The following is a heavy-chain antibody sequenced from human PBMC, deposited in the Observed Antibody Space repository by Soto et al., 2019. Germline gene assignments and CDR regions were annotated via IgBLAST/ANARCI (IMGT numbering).Heavy chain of an antibody. V-gene: IGHV3-7*05. Sequence: EVQLVESGGGLVLPGGSLRLSCAASGFTFSSYWMSWVRQAPGKGLVWVANINQDGSEKFYVDSEKGRFTISSDNTKKSLYQQMNTTRDEDTAVDKGARVGSSMSYSYSYDVIDVWGQGTTVTVSS. J-gene: IGHJ6*02. D-gene: IGHD3-22*01. CDR2: INQDGSEK. CDR1: GFTFSSYW. CDR3: ARVGSSMSYSYSYDVIDV.